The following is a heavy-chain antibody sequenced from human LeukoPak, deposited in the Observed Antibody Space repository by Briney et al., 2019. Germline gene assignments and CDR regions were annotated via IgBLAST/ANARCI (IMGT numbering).Heavy chain of an antibody. Sequence: GGSLRLSCAASGFTFDDYAMHWVRQAPGKGLEWVSGISWNSGSIGYADSVKGRFTISRDNAKNSLYPQMNSLRAEDMALYYCAKGVSGFLEWNFDYWGQGTLVTVSS. CDR1: GFTFDDYA. V-gene: IGHV3-9*03. CDR3: AKGVSGFLEWNFDY. D-gene: IGHD3-3*01. CDR2: ISWNSGSI. J-gene: IGHJ4*02.